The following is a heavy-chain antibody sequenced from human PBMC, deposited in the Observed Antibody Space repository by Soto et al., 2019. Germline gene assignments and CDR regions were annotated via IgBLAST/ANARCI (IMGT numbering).Heavy chain of an antibody. CDR1: GDSVSSNSAA. V-gene: IGHV6-1*01. D-gene: IGHD6-19*01. CDR2: TYYRSKWYR. J-gene: IGHJ4*02. Sequence: SQTLSLTCAISGDSVSSNSAAWNWIRQSPSRGLEWLGRTYYRSKWYRDYAVSVKSRITINPDTSKNQFSLQLHSATPEDTAVYYCARGDTSGWSRGGFDYWGQGTLVTVSS. CDR3: ARGDTSGWSRGGFDY.